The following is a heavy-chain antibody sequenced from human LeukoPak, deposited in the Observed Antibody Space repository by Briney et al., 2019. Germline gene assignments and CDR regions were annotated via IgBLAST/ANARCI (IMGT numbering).Heavy chain of an antibody. CDR1: GFTVSSNY. CDR2: ILGGGGT. CDR3: ARGLVLTYYYFES. J-gene: IGHJ4*02. D-gene: IGHD2-8*02. Sequence: PGGSLRLSCAASGFTVSSNYMTWVRQAPGKGLEWVSVILGGGGTYYADSVKGRFTISRDNSKNTLYLQMNSLRAEDTAVCYCARGLVLTYYYFESWGQGTLVTVSS. V-gene: IGHV3-66*01.